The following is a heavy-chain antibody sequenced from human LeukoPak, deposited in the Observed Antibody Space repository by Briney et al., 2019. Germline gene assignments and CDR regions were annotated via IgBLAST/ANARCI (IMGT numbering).Heavy chain of an antibody. D-gene: IGHD2-2*03. CDR2: MNPNSGDT. V-gene: IGHV1-8*03. J-gene: IGHJ4*02. Sequence: ASVKVSCKASGYTFISYDINWVRQATGQGLEWMGWMNPNSGDTGFAQKFQGRVTFTRNNSISTSYMELSSLRSEDTGVYYCAREGGLGFDWGQGTPVTVSS. CDR1: GYTFISYD. CDR3: AREGGLGFD.